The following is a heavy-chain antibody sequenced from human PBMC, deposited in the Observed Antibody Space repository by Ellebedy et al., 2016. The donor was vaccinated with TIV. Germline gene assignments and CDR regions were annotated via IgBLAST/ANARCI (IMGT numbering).Heavy chain of an antibody. CDR2: IFYSGST. CDR3: ARQKTDSGSFLCDI. D-gene: IGHD3-3*01. Sequence: SETLSLTCTVSGGSIGSDDYYWSWIRQPPGKGLEWIGYIFYSGSTYYNPSLKSRVTISGNTSKNQFSLHLTSLTAADTAVYYCARQKTDSGSFLCDIWGQGTMVTVSS. V-gene: IGHV4-30-4*01. J-gene: IGHJ3*02. CDR1: GGSIGSDDYY.